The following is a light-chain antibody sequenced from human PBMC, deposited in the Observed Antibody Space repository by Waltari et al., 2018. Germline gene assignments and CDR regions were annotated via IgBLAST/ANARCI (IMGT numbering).Light chain of an antibody. CDR3: KQYNSYWT. CDR2: KAS. CDR1: QSISSW. V-gene: IGKV1-5*03. Sequence: DIQMTQSPSTLSASVGDRVTITCRASQSISSWLAWYQQKPGKAPKLLIYKASGLESGVPARFSGSGTGTEFTLTISSLQPDDFATYYCKQYNSYWTFGQGTKVEIK. J-gene: IGKJ1*01.